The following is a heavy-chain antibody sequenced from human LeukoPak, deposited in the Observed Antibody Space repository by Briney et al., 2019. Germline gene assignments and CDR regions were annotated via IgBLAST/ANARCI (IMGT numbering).Heavy chain of an antibody. J-gene: IGHJ4*02. CDR1: GFTFSSYA. D-gene: IGHD3-10*01. CDR3: AKRGVVIRVFLVGFHKEAYYFES. V-gene: IGHV3-23*01. Sequence: GGSLRLSCAASGFTFSSYAMSWVRQAPGKGLEWVSAISGSGGSTYYADSVKGRFTISRDNPKNTLYLQMNSLRAEDTAVYFCAKRGVVIRVFLVGFHKEAYYFESWGQGALVTVSS. CDR2: ISGSGGST.